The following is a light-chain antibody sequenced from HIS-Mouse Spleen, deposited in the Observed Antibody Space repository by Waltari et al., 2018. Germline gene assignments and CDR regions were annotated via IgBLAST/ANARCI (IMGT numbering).Light chain of an antibody. V-gene: IGKV4-1*01. J-gene: IGKJ4*01. CDR2: WAS. CDR1: QSVLYSSNNKNY. Sequence: DIVMTQSPASMAVSLGERATINCQSSQSVLYSSNNKNYLAWYHQKPGQPPRLLIYWASTRESGVPDRFSGSGSGTDFTLTISSLQAEDVAVYYCQQYYSTPPLTFGGGTKVEIK. CDR3: QQYYSTPPLT.